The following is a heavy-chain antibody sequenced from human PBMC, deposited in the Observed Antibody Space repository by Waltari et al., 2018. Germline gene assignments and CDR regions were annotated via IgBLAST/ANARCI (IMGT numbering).Heavy chain of an antibody. CDR3: ARDLGLPTDY. CDR2: IYYSGST. Sequence: QLQLQESGPGLVTPSETLSLTCTVSGGSISSSSYYWGGIRQPPGKGLEWIGSIYYSGSTYSNPALKSRVTRSVETSKNQFSLKLSSVTAADTAVYYCARDLGLPTDYGGQGTRVTVSS. D-gene: IGHD3-16*01. J-gene: IGHJ4*02. CDR1: GGSISSSSYY. V-gene: IGHV4-39*07.